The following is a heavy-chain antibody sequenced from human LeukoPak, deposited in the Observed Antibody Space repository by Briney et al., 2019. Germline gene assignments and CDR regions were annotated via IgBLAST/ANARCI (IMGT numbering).Heavy chain of an antibody. Sequence: GGSLRLSCAASGFTFSSYWMHWVRQAPGKGLVWVSRINSDGSSTSYADSVKGRFTISRDNAKNSLYLQMNSLGAEDTAVYYCARDDIIMGAANWGQGTLVTVSS. D-gene: IGHD3-10*01. V-gene: IGHV3-74*01. CDR1: GFTFSSYW. J-gene: IGHJ4*02. CDR2: INSDGSST. CDR3: ARDDIIMGAAN.